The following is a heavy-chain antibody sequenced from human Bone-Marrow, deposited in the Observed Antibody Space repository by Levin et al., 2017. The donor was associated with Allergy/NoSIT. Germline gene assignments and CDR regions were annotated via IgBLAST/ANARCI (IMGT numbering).Heavy chain of an antibody. J-gene: IGHJ5*02. CDR2: INPNSGGT. Sequence: GVSVKVSCKASGYTFTGYYMHWVRQAPGQGLEWMGWINPNSGGTNYAQKFQGRVTMTRDTSISTAYMELSRLRSDDTAVYYCARTPIAEYNWFDPWGQGTLVTVSS. CDR1: GYTFTGYY. V-gene: IGHV1-2*02. CDR3: ARTPIAEYNWFDP. D-gene: IGHD6-13*01.